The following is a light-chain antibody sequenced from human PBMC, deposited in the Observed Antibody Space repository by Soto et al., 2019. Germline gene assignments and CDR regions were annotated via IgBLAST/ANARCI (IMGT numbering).Light chain of an antibody. V-gene: IGKV1-39*01. CDR3: QQSYSTPLFT. CDR2: AAS. Sequence: DIQMTQSPSSLSASVGDRVTITCRASQSISSYLNWYQQKPGKAPKLLIYAASSLQRGVPSRFSGSGSGTDFTLTISSLQPEDFATYSCQQSYSTPLFTFGPGTKVDIK. CDR1: QSISSY. J-gene: IGKJ3*01.